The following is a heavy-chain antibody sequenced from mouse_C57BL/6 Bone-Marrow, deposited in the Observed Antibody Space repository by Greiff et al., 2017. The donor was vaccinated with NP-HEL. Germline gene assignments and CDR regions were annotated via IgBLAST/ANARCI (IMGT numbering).Heavy chain of an antibody. CDR3: TTGGSSPYAMDY. CDR1: GFNITDDY. CDR2: IDPENGDT. Sequence: VQLQQSGAELVRPGASVKLSCTVSGFNITDDYMHWVKQRPDQGLEWIGWIDPENGDTEYASKFQGKATITADTSSNTAYLQLSSLTSEDTAVYYGTTGGSSPYAMDYWGQGTSVTVSS. D-gene: IGHD1-1*01. V-gene: IGHV14-4*01. J-gene: IGHJ4*01.